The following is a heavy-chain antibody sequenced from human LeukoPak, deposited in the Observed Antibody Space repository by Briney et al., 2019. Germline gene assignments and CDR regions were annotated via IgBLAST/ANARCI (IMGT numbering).Heavy chain of an antibody. J-gene: IGHJ3*02. V-gene: IGHV4-4*09. CDR3: ARQRLGEISLTAFDI. D-gene: IGHD3-16*02. Sequence: SETLSLTCTVSGGSISSNYWNWIRQPPGKVLEWIGYIYSSGSTNYNPSLKSRVTMSVDTSKNQFSLKLMSVTAADTAVYYCARQRLGEISLTAFDIWGRGTMVTVSS. CDR2: IYSSGST. CDR1: GGSISSNY.